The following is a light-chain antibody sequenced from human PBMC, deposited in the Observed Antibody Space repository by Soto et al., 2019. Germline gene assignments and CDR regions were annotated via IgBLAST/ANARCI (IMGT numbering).Light chain of an antibody. CDR1: SSDVGGYNY. Sequence: SVLTQPASESGYPGQSIAISCTGTSSDVGGYNYVSWYQQRPDKAPKLIIHGVSNRPSGVSDRFSGSKSGNTASLSISGLQADDEADYYCTSYAGSNIYVFGPGTKVTVL. CDR2: GVS. J-gene: IGLJ1*01. CDR3: TSYAGSNIYV. V-gene: IGLV2-14*01.